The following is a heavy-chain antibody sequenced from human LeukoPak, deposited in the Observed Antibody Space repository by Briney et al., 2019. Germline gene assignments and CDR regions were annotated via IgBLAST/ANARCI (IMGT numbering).Heavy chain of an antibody. CDR1: GGSFSGYY. CDR3: ARGSGYDSSGYYSLLSY. J-gene: IGHJ4*02. CDR2: INHSGST. V-gene: IGHV4-34*01. Sequence: SETLSLTCAVYGGSFSGYYWSWIRQPPGKGLEWVGEINHSGSTNYNPSLKSRVTISVDRSKNQFSLKLSSVTAADTAVYYCARGSGYDSSGYYSLLSYWGQGTLVTVSS. D-gene: IGHD3-22*01.